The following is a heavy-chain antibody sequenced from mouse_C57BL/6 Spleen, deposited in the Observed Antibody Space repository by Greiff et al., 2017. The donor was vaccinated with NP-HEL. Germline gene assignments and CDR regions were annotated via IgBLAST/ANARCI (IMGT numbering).Heavy chain of an antibody. CDR1: GYTFTSYW. Sequence: VQLQESGTELVRPGASVKLSCKASGYTFTSYWMHWVKQRPGQGLEWIGNINPSNGGTNYNEKFKGKATLTVDKSSSTAYMQLSSLTSEDAAVYYCARKATNAMDYWGQGTSVTVAS. D-gene: IGHD1-1*01. CDR2: INPSNGGT. V-gene: IGHV1-53*01. J-gene: IGHJ4*01. CDR3: ARKATNAMDY.